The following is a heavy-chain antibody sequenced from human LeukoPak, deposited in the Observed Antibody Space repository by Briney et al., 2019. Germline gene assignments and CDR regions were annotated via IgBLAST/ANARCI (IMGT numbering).Heavy chain of an antibody. V-gene: IGHV3-48*01. J-gene: IGHJ5*02. Sequence: PGGSLRLSCAASGFTFSSYSMNWVRQAPGKGLEWVSYISSSSSTIYYADSVKGRFTISRDNAKNSLYLQMNSLRAEDTAVYYCARDSEGGWVVPAPGWFDPWGQGTLVTVSS. CDR2: ISSSSSTI. CDR1: GFTFSSYS. CDR3: ARDSEGGWVVPAPGWFDP. D-gene: IGHD2-2*01.